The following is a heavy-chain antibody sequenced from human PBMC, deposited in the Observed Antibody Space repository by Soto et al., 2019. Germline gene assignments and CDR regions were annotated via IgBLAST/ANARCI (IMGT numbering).Heavy chain of an antibody. D-gene: IGHD3-10*01. V-gene: IGHV1-69*13. Sequence: GASVKVSCKASGGTFSSYAISWVRQAPGQGLEWMGGIIPIFGTANYAQKFQGRVTITAGESTSTAYMELSSLRSEDTAVYYCARDPSLLGSGSYYYYYGMDVWGQGTTVTVSS. J-gene: IGHJ6*02. CDR1: GGTFSSYA. CDR3: ARDPSLLGSGSYYYYYGMDV. CDR2: IIPIFGTA.